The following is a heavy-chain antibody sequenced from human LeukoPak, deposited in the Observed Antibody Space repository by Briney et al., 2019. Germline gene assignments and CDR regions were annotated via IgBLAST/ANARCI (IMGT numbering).Heavy chain of an antibody. CDR2: ISSSSSYI. CDR1: GFTFSSYD. D-gene: IGHD6-13*01. V-gene: IGHV3-21*01. J-gene: IGHJ4*02. CDR3: ARDPINIATAGKGFDY. Sequence: GGSLRLSCAASGFTFSSYDMNWVRQAPGKGLEWVSSISSSSSYIYYADSVKGRFTISRDNAKKSLYLQMNSLRAGDTAVYYCARDPINIATAGKGFDYWGQGTLVTVSS.